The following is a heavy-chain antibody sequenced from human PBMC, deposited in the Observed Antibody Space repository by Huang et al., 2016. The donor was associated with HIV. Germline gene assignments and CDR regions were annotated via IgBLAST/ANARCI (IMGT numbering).Heavy chain of an antibody. CDR3: ATFTIFGVDKGV. J-gene: IGHJ6*02. V-gene: IGHV3-53*01. CDR2: CDNGDDT. D-gene: IGHD3-3*01. CDR1: GLSVSGNY. Sequence: EVQVVESGGGLTQPGGSLRLSCVVSGLSVSGNYMTWVRQAPGKGLGWIALCDNGDDTFYADSGKGRFTISRDNSRNTVFLQMNSLRAEDTAVYYCATFTIFGVDKGVWGQGTTVTVSS.